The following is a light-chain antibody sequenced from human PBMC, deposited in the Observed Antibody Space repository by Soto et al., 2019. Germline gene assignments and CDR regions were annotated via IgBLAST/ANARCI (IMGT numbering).Light chain of an antibody. V-gene: IGKV3-20*01. J-gene: IGKJ1*01. Sequence: EIVLTQSPGTLSLSPGESATLSCRASQSVSSTYLAWYQHKPGQAPRLLIYGAFSRATGIPDRFSGSGSGTDFTLTISRLEPEDFAVYYCQQYGSSPWTFGQGTKVDIK. CDR1: QSVSSTY. CDR2: GAF. CDR3: QQYGSSPWT.